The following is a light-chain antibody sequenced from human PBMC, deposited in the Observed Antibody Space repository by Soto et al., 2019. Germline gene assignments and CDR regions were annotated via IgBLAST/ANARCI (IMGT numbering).Light chain of an antibody. CDR2: GAS. CDR3: QQYGSSPFT. Sequence: EIVLTQSPGTLSLSPGERATLSCRASQSVSSSYLAWYQQKPGQAPRLLIHGASSRATGIPDRFSSSGSGTDFTITISRLEPEDFAVYYCQQYGSSPFTFGPGTKVDIK. V-gene: IGKV3-20*01. CDR1: QSVSSSY. J-gene: IGKJ3*01.